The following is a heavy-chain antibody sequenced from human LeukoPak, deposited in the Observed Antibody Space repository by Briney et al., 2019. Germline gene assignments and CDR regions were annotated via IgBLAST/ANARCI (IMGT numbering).Heavy chain of an antibody. J-gene: IGHJ5*02. Sequence: ASVEVSCKASGYTFTSYYMHWVRQAPGQGLEWMGIINPSGGSTSYAQKFQGRVTMTRDTSTSTVYMELSSLRSEDTAVYYCAREGYSSGWDPNWFDPWGQGTLVTVSS. D-gene: IGHD6-19*01. CDR3: AREGYSSGWDPNWFDP. CDR2: INPSGGST. CDR1: GYTFTSYY. V-gene: IGHV1-46*03.